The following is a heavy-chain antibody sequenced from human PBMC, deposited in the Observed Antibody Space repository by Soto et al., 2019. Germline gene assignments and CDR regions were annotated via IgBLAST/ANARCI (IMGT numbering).Heavy chain of an antibody. J-gene: IGHJ2*01. D-gene: IGHD6-13*01. CDR3: ARGYYTSWYWFDR. Sequence: QVQLQESGPGLVKPSETLSLTCTVSVSGGSVSTGVHYWSWIRQPPVKGLEWIGYIYYSGSTNYNPSLKRRVTISVDTSKNQFSLKLTSVTAADTAVYYCARGYYTSWYWFDRWGRGTLVTVSS. CDR1: GGSVSTGVHY. CDR2: IYYSGST. V-gene: IGHV4-61*08.